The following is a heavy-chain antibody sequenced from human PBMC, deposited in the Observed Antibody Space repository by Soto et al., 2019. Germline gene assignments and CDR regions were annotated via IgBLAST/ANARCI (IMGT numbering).Heavy chain of an antibody. V-gene: IGHV4-61*01. CDR2: IYYSGST. Sequence: SETLSLTCTVSGGSVSSGSYYWSWIRQPPGKGLEWIGYIYYSGSTNYNPSLKSRVTISVDTSKNQFSLKLSSVTAADTAVYFCARPTRTTPYWGQGTLVTVSS. CDR1: GGSVSSGSYY. CDR3: ARPTRTTPY. D-gene: IGHD1-7*01. J-gene: IGHJ4*02.